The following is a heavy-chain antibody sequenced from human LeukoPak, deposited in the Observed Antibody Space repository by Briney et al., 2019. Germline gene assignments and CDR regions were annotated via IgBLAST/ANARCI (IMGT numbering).Heavy chain of an antibody. Sequence: GGSLRLSCAAAGFTFSSYAMSWVRQAPGKGLEWVSAISGSASSTYYADSAKGRFTISRDNSKNTLYLQMNSLRADDTAVYYCAKEAVRDMAYDYWGQGTLVIVSS. CDR3: AKEAVRDMAYDY. J-gene: IGHJ4*02. CDR2: ISGSASST. V-gene: IGHV3-23*01. CDR1: GFTFSSYA. D-gene: IGHD2-15*01.